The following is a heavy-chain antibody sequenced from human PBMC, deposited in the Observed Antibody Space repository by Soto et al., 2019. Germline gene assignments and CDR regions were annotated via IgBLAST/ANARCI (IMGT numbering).Heavy chain of an antibody. J-gene: IGHJ6*03. CDR3: SSSRGYGDYFTGYYYYYMDV. V-gene: IGHV4-59*01. CDR2: IYYSGST. Sequence: SETLSLTCTVSGGSISSYYWSWIRQPPGKGLEWIGYIYYSGSTNYNPSLKSRVTITVDTSKNQFSLKLSSVTAADTAVYYFSSSRGYGDYFTGYYYYYMDVWGKGTTVTVSS. CDR1: GGSISSYY. D-gene: IGHD4-17*01.